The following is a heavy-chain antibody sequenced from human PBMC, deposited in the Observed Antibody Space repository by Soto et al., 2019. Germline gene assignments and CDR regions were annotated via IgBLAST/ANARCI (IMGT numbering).Heavy chain of an antibody. CDR1: GVTFCNYA. D-gene: IGHD3-10*01. CDR3: AKQRADYGSGADTFYFDS. Sequence: EVQLLESGGGLVQPGGSLRLSCTVSGVTFCNYAMNWVRQAPGKGLEWVSSLSGSGGTTYYADSVKGRFIISRDNSKNTLYLLMNSLRAEDTALYYCAKQRADYGSGADTFYFDSWGQGALVTVSS. J-gene: IGHJ4*02. CDR2: LSGSGGTT. V-gene: IGHV3-23*01.